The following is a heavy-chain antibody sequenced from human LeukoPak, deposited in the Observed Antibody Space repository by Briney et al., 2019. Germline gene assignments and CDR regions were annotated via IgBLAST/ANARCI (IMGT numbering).Heavy chain of an antibody. CDR1: GGSISSYY. V-gene: IGHV4-59*01. Sequence: PSETLSLTCTVSGGSISSYYWSWIRQPPGKGLEWIGYVYYSGRTNYNPSLKSRVTISVDTSKNQFSLNLSSVTAADTAVYYCARVGSGSFDYWGQGTLVTVSS. D-gene: IGHD1-26*01. CDR3: ARVGSGSFDY. J-gene: IGHJ4*02. CDR2: VYYSGRT.